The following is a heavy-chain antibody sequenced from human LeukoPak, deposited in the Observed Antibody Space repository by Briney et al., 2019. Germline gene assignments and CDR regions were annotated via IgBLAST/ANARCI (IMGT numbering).Heavy chain of an antibody. CDR2: ISGSGGST. V-gene: IGHV3-23*01. Sequence: GGFLRLSCAASGFTFSNFGMGWVRQAPGKGLECVSPISGSGGSTSYADFVKGRFTISRDNSKNTLYLQMNSLRPEDTAVYYCARGKDTGRQYNFDHWGQGILVTVAS. J-gene: IGHJ4*02. D-gene: IGHD5-18*01. CDR3: ARGKDTGRQYNFDH. CDR1: GFTFSNFG.